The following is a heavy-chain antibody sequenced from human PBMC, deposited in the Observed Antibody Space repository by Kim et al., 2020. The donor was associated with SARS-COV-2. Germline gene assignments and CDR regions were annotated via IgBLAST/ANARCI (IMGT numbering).Heavy chain of an antibody. CDR3: ARGRGYCSGGSCYSHYYYG. J-gene: IGHJ6*01. CDR2: INHSGST. V-gene: IGHV4-34*01. Sequence: SETLSLTCAVYGGSFSGYYWSWIRQPPGKGLEWIGEINHSGSTNYNPSLKSRVTISVDTSKNQFSLKLSSVTAADTAVYYCARGRGYCSGGSCYSHYYYG. D-gene: IGHD2-15*01. CDR1: GGSFSGYY.